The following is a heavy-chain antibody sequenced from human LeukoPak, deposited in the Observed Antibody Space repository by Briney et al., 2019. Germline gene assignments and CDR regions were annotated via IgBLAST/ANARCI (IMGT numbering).Heavy chain of an antibody. CDR2: MDPSGSQK. CDR1: GFTFNRYA. Sequence: PGGSLRLSCVASGFTFNRYAMTWVRQAPGKGLEWVANMDPSGSQKRYVDSVKGRFTISKDNPGTSLYLDMSGLRAEDTAIYYCAIWTSGNYWGQGTLVTVSS. D-gene: IGHD1-1*01. CDR3: AIWTSGNY. J-gene: IGHJ4*02. V-gene: IGHV3-7*01.